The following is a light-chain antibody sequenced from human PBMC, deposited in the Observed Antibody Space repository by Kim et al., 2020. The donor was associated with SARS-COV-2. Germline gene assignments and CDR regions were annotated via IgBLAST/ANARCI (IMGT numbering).Light chain of an antibody. V-gene: IGLV3-1*01. J-gene: IGLJ2*01. CDR3: QAWDSSTGV. Sequence: SYELTQPPSVSVSPGQAASITCSGDKLGDKYACWYQQKPGQSPVLVMYQDNKRPSGIPERFSGSNSGNTATLTISGTQAMDEADYYCQAWDSSTGVFGG. CDR1: KLGDKY. CDR2: QDN.